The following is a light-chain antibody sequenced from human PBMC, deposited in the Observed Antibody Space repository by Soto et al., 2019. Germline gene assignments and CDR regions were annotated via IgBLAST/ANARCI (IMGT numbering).Light chain of an antibody. V-gene: IGKV3D-15*01. Sequence: EIVMTQSPCTLSLSPGETATLSCRASQSAGNFLAWYQQKPGQAPRLLIYYISTRATGIPARFSGSGSGTEVTLTINSLQSEDAEVYYCQQHNQWPITFGQGTQLEIK. CDR1: QSAGNF. CDR3: QQHNQWPIT. CDR2: YIS. J-gene: IGKJ5*01.